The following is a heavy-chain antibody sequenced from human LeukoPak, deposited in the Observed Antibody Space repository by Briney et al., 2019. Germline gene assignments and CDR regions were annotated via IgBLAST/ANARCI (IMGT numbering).Heavy chain of an antibody. CDR2: IYPGDSDT. CDR3: ARPASYGPLSWFDP. Sequence: GEALQISCKGSGYSFTSYWIGWVRQMPGKGREWMGIIYPGDSDTRYSPSFQGQATISADKSISTAYLQWSSLKASDTAMYYCARPASYGPLSWFDPWGQGTLVTVSS. J-gene: IGHJ5*02. V-gene: IGHV5-51*01. CDR1: GYSFTSYW. D-gene: IGHD5-18*01.